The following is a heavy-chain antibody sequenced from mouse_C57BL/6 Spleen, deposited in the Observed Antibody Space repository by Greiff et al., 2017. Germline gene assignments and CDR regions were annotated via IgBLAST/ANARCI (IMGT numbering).Heavy chain of an antibody. CDR1: GYTFTSYW. V-gene: IGHV1-69*01. CDR2: IDPSDSYT. J-gene: IGHJ2*01. D-gene: IGHD2-2*01. CDR3: ARGGLRPYYFDY. Sequence: QVQLQQPGAELVMPGASVKLSCKASGYTFTSYWMHWVKQRPGQGLEWIGEIDPSDSYTNYNQKFKGKSTLTVDKSSSTAYMQLSSLTSEDSAVYYGARGGLRPYYFDYWGQGTTLTVSS.